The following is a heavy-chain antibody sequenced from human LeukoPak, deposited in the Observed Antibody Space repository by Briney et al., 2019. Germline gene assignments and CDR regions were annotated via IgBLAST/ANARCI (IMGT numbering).Heavy chain of an antibody. J-gene: IGHJ4*02. CDR3: AKRGVVIRVILVGFHKEAYYFDS. D-gene: IGHD3-22*01. CDR1: GITLSNYG. Sequence: GGSLRLSCAVSGITLSNYGMSWVRQAPGKGLEWVADISGSGGGTNYADSVKGRFTISKDNPKNTLFLQMNSLRAEYTAVYFCAKRGVVIRVILVGFHKEAYYFDSWGQGALVTVSS. V-gene: IGHV3-23*01. CDR2: ISGSGGGT.